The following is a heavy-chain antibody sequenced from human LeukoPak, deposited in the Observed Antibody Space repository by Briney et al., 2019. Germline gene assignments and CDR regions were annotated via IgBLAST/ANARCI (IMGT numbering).Heavy chain of an antibody. Sequence: ASVNVSCKASGYTFIGYYVHWVRQAPGQGLEWMGWVNPNSGGTDYAQKFQGRITMTRETSISTAYMELNSLRSDDTAVYYCARGDMVRGLYYMDVWAEGPRSPSP. CDR1: GYTFIGYY. D-gene: IGHD3-10*01. J-gene: IGHJ6*03. CDR3: ARGDMVRGLYYMDV. CDR2: VNPNSGGT. V-gene: IGHV1-2*02.